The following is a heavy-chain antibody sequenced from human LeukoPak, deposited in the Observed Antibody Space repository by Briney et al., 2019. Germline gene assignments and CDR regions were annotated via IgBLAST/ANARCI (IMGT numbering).Heavy chain of an antibody. J-gene: IGHJ4*02. V-gene: IGHV3-7*04. CDR1: GFTFNSYW. Sequence: GGSLRLSCAASGFTFNSYWMSWVRQAPGKGLEWVANIKQDGSEKYYVDSVKGRFTISRDNAKNSLYLQMNSLRAEDTAVYYCARGYCSSTSCYTGDYWGQGTLVTVSS. CDR2: IKQDGSEK. CDR3: ARGYCSSTSCYTGDY. D-gene: IGHD2-2*02.